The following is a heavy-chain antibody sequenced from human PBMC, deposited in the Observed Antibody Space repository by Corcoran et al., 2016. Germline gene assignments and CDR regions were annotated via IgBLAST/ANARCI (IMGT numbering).Heavy chain of an antibody. CDR3: ARGRYYYDGIGYYYPKPTYYGMDV. CDR1: GYTFTSYG. Sequence: QVQLVQSGAEVKKPGASVKVSCKASGYTFTSYGISWVRQAPGQGLEWMGWISAYTGNTNYAQKLQGRVTMTTDTSTSPAYMELSSLRSEDTAVYYCARGRYYYDGIGYYYPKPTYYGMDVWGQGTTVTVSS. V-gene: IGHV1-18*01. CDR2: ISAYTGNT. J-gene: IGHJ6*02. D-gene: IGHD3-22*01.